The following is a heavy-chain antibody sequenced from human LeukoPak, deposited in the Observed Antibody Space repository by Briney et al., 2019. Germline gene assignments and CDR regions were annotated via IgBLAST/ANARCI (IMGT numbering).Heavy chain of an antibody. Sequence: GGSLRLSCAASGFIFSSYEMNWVRQAPGKGLGWVSFISFSGLSIYYADSVKGRFTISRDNAKNLLYLQMNSLRVEDTAVYYCAGDNIENGDLDFLDSWGQGTLVTVSS. CDR2: ISFSGLSI. CDR3: AGDNIENGDLDFLDS. D-gene: IGHD2-21*02. V-gene: IGHV3-48*03. CDR1: GFIFSSYE. J-gene: IGHJ4*02.